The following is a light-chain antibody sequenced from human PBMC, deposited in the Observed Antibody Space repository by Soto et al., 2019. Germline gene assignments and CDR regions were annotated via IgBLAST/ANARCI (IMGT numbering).Light chain of an antibody. CDR3: QQRNNWPPIT. V-gene: IGKV3D-15*01. J-gene: IGKJ5*01. CDR1: QSISSS. Sequence: EIVMTQSPATLSVSPGERVTLYCRASQSISSSLAWYQQRPGQAPRLLIYGASSRATGIPDRFSGSGSETDFTLTITSLEPEDFAVYYCQQRNNWPPITFGQGTRLEIK. CDR2: GAS.